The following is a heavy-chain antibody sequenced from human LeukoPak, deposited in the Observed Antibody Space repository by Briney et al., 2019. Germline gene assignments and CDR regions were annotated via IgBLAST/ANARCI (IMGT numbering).Heavy chain of an antibody. CDR3: ARDFWSGYYTED. CDR1: GLTYSAQY. V-gene: IGHV3-11*06. CDR2: ISGSSSGSTSIT. J-gene: IGHJ4*02. D-gene: IGHD3-3*01. Sequence: GGSLRLSCAVSGLTYSAQYMSWVRQAPGKGLEWISYISGSSSGSTSITQYADSVKGRFTISRDNAKNSLHLQMDSLSAEDTAVYYCARDFWSGYYTEDWGQGALVIVSS.